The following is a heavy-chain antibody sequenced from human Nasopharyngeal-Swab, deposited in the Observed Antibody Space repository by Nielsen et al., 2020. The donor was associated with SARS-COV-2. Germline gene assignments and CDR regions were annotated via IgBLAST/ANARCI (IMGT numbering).Heavy chain of an antibody. J-gene: IGHJ6*02. CDR3: ARDEPSSWSNTYYYYYGMDV. CDR2: IYTSGST. Sequence: WIRQRPGKGLEWIGRIYTSGSTNYNPSLKSRVTMSVDTSKNQFSLKLSSVTAADTAVYYCARDEPSSWSNTYYYYYGMDVWGQGTTVTVSS. V-gene: IGHV4-4*07. D-gene: IGHD6-13*01.